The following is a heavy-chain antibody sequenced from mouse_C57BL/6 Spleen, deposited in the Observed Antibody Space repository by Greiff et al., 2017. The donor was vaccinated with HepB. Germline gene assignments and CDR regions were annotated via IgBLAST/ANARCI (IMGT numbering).Heavy chain of an antibody. CDR2: ISTGGGST. D-gene: IGHD2-4*01. Sequence: EVQLVESGGGLVQPGGSLKLSCAASGFTFSDYYMYWVRQTPEKRLEWVAYISTGGGSTYYPDTVKGRFTISRDRARNTMYLQISRLKSEDTAMYYCARGRANYGFHYWGPGTLVTVSA. V-gene: IGHV5-12*01. CDR3: ARGRANYGFHY. CDR1: GFTFSDYY. J-gene: IGHJ3*01.